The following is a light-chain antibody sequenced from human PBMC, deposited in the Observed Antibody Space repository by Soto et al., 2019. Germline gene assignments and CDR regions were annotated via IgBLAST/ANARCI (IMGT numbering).Light chain of an antibody. CDR3: QQSYSTPYT. CDR1: QSISSY. J-gene: IGKJ2*01. Sequence: DIQMTQSPSSLSASVGDRVTIPSPQSQSISSYLNWYRQKTGKAAKLLIYAASSLQSGVPSRFSGSGSGTDFTLTISSLQPEDFATYYCQQSYSTPYTFGQGTKVDIK. V-gene: IGKV1-39*01. CDR2: AAS.